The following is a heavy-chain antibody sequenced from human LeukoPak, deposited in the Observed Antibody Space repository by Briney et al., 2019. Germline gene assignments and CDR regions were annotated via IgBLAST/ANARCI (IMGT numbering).Heavy chain of an antibody. D-gene: IGHD1-26*01. J-gene: IGHJ4*02. CDR2: IYYSGST. CDR3: ARQPGGTYYSPFDY. CDR1: GGSIRSSSYY. V-gene: IGHV4-39*01. Sequence: SETLSLTCTVSGGSIRSSSYYWGWIRQPPGKWLEWIGSIYYSGSTYYNPSLKSRVTISVDTSKNQFSLNLSSVTAADTAVYYCARQPGGTYYSPFDYWGQGTLVTVSS.